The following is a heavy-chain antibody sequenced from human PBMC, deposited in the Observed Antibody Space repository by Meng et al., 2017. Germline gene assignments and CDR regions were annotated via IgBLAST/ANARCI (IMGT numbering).Heavy chain of an antibody. D-gene: IGHD3-10*01. V-gene: IGHV4-59*01. Sequence: SETLSLTCTVSGGSISSYYWSWIRQPPGKGLEWIGYIYYSGSTNYNPSLKSRVTISVDTPKNQFSLKLSSVTAADTAVYYCARSLGYYGSGSWYFDLWGRGTLGTVAA. CDR1: GGSISSYY. CDR3: ARSLGYYGSGSWYFDL. J-gene: IGHJ2*01. CDR2: IYYSGST.